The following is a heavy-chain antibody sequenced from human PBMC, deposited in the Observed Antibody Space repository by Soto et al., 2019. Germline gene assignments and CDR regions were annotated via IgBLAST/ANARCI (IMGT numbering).Heavy chain of an antibody. V-gene: IGHV4-59*01. J-gene: IGHJ6*02. CDR2: IYYSGST. CDR3: ARERYYGMAV. CDR1: GGSISSYY. Sequence: PTETLSLTCTVSGGSISSYYWSWIRQPPGKGLEWIGNIYYSGSTNYNPSLKSRVTISVDTSKNQFSLKLSSVTAADTAVYYCARERYYGMAVSGQGTTVTVSS.